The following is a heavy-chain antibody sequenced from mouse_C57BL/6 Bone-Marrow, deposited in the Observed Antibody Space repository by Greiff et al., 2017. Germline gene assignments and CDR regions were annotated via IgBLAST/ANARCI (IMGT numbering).Heavy chain of an antibody. Sequence: DVKLQESGPVLVKPGASVKMSCKASGYTFTDYYMNWVKQSHGKSLEWIGVINPYNGGTSYNQKFKGKATLTVDKSSSTAYMELNSLTSEDSAVYYCARNTGGLYAMDYWGQGTSVTVSS. D-gene: IGHD1-1*01. CDR3: ARNTGGLYAMDY. CDR1: GYTFTDYY. CDR2: INPYNGGT. J-gene: IGHJ4*01. V-gene: IGHV1-19*01.